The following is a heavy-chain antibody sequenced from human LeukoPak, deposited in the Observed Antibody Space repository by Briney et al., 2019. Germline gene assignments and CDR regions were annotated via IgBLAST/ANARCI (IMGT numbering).Heavy chain of an antibody. CDR2: VYSGGTT. CDR1: GFTVSSNY. D-gene: IGHD1-26*01. Sequence: GGSLRLSCAASGFTVSSNYMRWGRQAPGKGLEWVSVVYSGGTTYYADSVKGRFTISRDNSKNTLCLQMNSLRAEDTAVYYCASRVGGGKVDVWGQGTTVTISS. V-gene: IGHV3-66*01. CDR3: ASRVGGGKVDV. J-gene: IGHJ6*02.